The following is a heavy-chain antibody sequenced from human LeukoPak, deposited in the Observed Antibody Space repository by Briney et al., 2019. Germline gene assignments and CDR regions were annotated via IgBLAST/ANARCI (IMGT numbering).Heavy chain of an antibody. J-gene: IGHJ5*02. V-gene: IGHV1-18*01. CDR2: ISAYNGNT. CDR1: GYTFTSYG. Sequence: GASVKVSCKASGYTFTSYGISWVRQAPGQGLEWMGWISAYNGNTNYAQKLQGRATMTTDTSTSTAYMELRSLRSDDTAVYYCARVTMVRGAGAIRWFDPWGQGTLVTVSS. CDR3: ARVTMVRGAGAIRWFDP. D-gene: IGHD3-10*01.